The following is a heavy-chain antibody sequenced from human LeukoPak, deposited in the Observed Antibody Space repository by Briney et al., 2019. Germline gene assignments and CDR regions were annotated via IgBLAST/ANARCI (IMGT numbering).Heavy chain of an antibody. CDR1: GYTFTSYD. CDR3: ARGLGGELRYFDWLLSDGGHYYFDY. D-gene: IGHD3-9*01. CDR2: MNPNSGNT. Sequence: GASVKVSCKASGYTFTSYDINWVRQATGQGLEWMGWMNPNSGNTGYAQKFQGRVTMTRNTSISTAYMELSSLRSEDTAVYYCARGLGGELRYFDWLLSDGGHYYFDYWGQGTLVTVSS. V-gene: IGHV1-8*01. J-gene: IGHJ4*02.